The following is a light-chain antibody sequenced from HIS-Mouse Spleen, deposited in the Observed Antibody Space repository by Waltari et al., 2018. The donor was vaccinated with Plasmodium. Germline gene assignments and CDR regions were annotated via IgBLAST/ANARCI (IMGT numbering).Light chain of an antibody. CDR3: QSADSSGTPNWV. CDR1: ALPKKY. CDR2: EDS. V-gene: IGLV3-25*03. Sequence: SYELTQPPSVSVSPGQTARITCSGDALPKKYAYWYKQKSGQAPVLVIYEDSKRPSGIPERFSGASSGTTVTLTISGVQAEDEADYYCQSADSSGTPNWVFGGGTKLTVL. J-gene: IGLJ3*02.